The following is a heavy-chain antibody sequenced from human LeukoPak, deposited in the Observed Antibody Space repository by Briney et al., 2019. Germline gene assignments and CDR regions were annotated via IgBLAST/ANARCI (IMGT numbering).Heavy chain of an antibody. CDR2: INPNSGGT. J-gene: IGHJ4*02. V-gene: IGHV1-2*02. D-gene: IGHD4-17*01. CDR1: GYTFTGYY. Sequence: ASVKVSCKASGYTFTGYYMHWVRQAPGQGLEWMGWINPNSGGTNYARKFQGRVTMTMDTSISTAYMELSRLRSDDTAVYYCARVAYSVTTYLYGYWGQGTLVTVSS. CDR3: ARVAYSVTTYLYGY.